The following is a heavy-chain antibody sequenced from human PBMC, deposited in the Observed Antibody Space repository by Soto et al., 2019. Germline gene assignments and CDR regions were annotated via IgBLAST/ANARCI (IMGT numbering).Heavy chain of an antibody. CDR2: IYSGGST. CDR1: GFSVSDNF. V-gene: IGHV3-53*01. Sequence: PGGSLRLSCAASGFSVSDNFMTWVRQAPGKGLEWVSVIYSGGSTYYADTVKGRFTISRDNSKNTLYLHMDSLRAEDTAVYFCARVSVGGSYSRFDYWGQGTLVTVSS. D-gene: IGHD1-26*01. CDR3: ARVSVGGSYSRFDY. J-gene: IGHJ4*02.